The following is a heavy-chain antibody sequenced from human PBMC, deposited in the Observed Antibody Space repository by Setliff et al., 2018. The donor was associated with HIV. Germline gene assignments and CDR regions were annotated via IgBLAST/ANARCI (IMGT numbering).Heavy chain of an antibody. CDR1: GYTFTTYG. Sequence: ASVKVSCKASGYTFTTYGISWVRQAPGHGLEWMGWISPNFGHTKYAQKFLDRVTMTIDTATSRAYMELRSLRSDDTAVYFCTRLGSGWSDSYYYAMDIWGQGTTVTVS. V-gene: IGHV1-18*04. J-gene: IGHJ6*02. D-gene: IGHD6-19*01. CDR3: TRLGSGWSDSYYYAMDI. CDR2: ISPNFGHT.